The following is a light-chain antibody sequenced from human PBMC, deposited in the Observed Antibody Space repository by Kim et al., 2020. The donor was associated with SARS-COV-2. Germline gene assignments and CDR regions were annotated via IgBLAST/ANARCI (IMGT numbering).Light chain of an antibody. CDR3: NSWDSSGNFWV. Sequence: SSELTQDPAVSVALGQTVRITCQGDSLRSYSATWYQQKPGQAPARVIYSENNRPSGIPARFSGSSSGNTASLTITGAQAEDEADFYCNSWDSSGNFWVFGGGTQLTVL. J-gene: IGLJ3*02. CDR1: SLRSYS. CDR2: SEN. V-gene: IGLV3-19*02.